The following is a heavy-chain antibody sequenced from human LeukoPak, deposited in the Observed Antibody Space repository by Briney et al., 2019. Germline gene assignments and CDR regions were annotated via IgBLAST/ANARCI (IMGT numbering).Heavy chain of an antibody. V-gene: IGHV4-39*07. D-gene: IGHD3-22*01. Sequence: SETLSLTCAVSGGSISSGGYSWSWIRQPPGKGLEWIGSIYYSGSTYYNPSLKSRVTISVDTSKNQFSLKLSSVTAADTAVYYCARDLYYYDSSGYWKSDAFDIWGQGTMVTVSS. J-gene: IGHJ3*02. CDR2: IYYSGST. CDR3: ARDLYYYDSSGYWKSDAFDI. CDR1: GGSISSGGYS.